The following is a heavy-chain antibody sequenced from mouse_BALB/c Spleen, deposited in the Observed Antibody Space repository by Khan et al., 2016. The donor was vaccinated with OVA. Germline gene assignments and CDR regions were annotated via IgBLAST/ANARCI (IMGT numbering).Heavy chain of an antibody. CDR2: ISDGGSYT. D-gene: IGHD1-1*02. V-gene: IGHV5-4*02. CDR3: ARGFYGGPFIY. J-gene: IGHJ3*01. Sequence: LVESGGGLVKPGGSLKLSCAASGFTFSDYYMYWVRQTPEKRLEWVATISDGGSYTYYPDRVKGRFTISRDDVKNNLYLQVSGLKSEDSAMYYCARGFYGGPFIYWGQGTLVTVSA. CDR1: GFTFSDYY.